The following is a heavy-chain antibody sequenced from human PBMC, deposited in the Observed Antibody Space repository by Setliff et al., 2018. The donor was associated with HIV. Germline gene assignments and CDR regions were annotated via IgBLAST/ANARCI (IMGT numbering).Heavy chain of an antibody. CDR1: GYTFTGYF. D-gene: IGHD3-10*01. V-gene: IGHV1-2*06. CDR2: LNPNRGDT. Sequence: ASVKVSCKASGYTFTGYFIHWVRQAPGQGLEWMGQLNPNRGDTKSHHKFADRLIMSRDTSLTTVYMELTSLRSDDTAVYYCARVSSFNKIIREAFDIWGQGTLVTVSS. J-gene: IGHJ3*02. CDR3: ARVSSFNKIIREAFDI.